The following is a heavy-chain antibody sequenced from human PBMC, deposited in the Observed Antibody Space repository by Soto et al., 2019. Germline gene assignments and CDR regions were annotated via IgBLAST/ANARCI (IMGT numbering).Heavy chain of an antibody. J-gene: IGHJ5*02. CDR1: GYTFTSYA. CDR3: ARDLLPGTMVRGVIRRPNWFDP. V-gene: IGHV7-4-1*01. Sequence: ASVKVSCKASGYTFTSYAMDWVRQAPGQGLEWMGWINTNTGNPTYAQGFTGRFVFSLDTSVSTAYLQICSLKAEDTAVYYCARDLLPGTMVRGVIRRPNWFDPCGQGTRVTVAS. CDR2: INTNTGNP. D-gene: IGHD3-10*01.